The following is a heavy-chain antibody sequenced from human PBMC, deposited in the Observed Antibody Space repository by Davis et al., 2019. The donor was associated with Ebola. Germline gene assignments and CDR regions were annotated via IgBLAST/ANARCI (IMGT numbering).Heavy chain of an antibody. CDR3: AKAPYSSGLTFDY. Sequence: GGSLRLSCAASGFVFSSYVMSWVRRAPGKGLEWVAVISYDGSNKYYADSVKGRFTISRDNSKNTLYLQMNSLRAEDTAVYYCAKAPYSSGLTFDYWGQGTLVTVSS. V-gene: IGHV3-30*18. J-gene: IGHJ4*02. D-gene: IGHD6-19*01. CDR1: GFVFSSYV. CDR2: ISYDGSNK.